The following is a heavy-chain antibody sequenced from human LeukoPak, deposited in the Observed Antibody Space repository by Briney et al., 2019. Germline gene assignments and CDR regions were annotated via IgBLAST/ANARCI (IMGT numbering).Heavy chain of an antibody. Sequence: PSETLSLTCAVSGGSISSGGYSWSWIRQPPGKGLEWIGYIYYSGSTYYNPSLKSRVTISVDTSKNQFSLKLSSVTAADTAVYYCASAYYDFWSGYSYYFDYWGQGTLVTVSS. D-gene: IGHD3-3*01. CDR2: IYYSGST. CDR3: ASAYYDFWSGYSYYFDY. J-gene: IGHJ4*02. CDR1: GGSISSGGYS. V-gene: IGHV4-30-4*07.